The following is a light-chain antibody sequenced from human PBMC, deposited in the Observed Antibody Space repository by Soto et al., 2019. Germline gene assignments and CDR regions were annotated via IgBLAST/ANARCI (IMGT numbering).Light chain of an antibody. CDR2: STN. Sequence: QAVVTQEPSFSVSPGGTVTLTCGLSSGSVSTSYYPSWYQQTPGQAPRTLIYSTNTRSSVVPDRFSGSILGTKAALTITGAQADDESDYYCVLYLGGGIWVFGGGTKLTVL. CDR3: VLYLGGGIWV. J-gene: IGLJ3*02. CDR1: SGSVSTSYY. V-gene: IGLV8-61*01.